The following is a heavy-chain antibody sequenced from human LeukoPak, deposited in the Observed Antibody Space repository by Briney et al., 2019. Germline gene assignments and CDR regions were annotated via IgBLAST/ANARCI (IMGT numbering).Heavy chain of an antibody. D-gene: IGHD1-26*01. J-gene: IGHJ4*02. V-gene: IGHV3-7*01. Sequence: PGGSLRLSCAASGFTFSSYWMSWVRQAPGKGLVWVANIKQDGSEKYYVDSVKGRFTISRDNSKNTLYLQMNSMRAEDTAVYYCAKDRLSGSYHTVYYFDYWGQGTLVTVSS. CDR2: IKQDGSEK. CDR1: GFTFSSYW. CDR3: AKDRLSGSYHTVYYFDY.